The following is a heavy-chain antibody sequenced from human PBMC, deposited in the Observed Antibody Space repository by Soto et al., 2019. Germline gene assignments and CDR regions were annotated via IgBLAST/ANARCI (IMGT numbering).Heavy chain of an antibody. CDR3: ARLCGISCWGYDYGMEF. CDR1: GGSISSSSYY. D-gene: IGHD2-2*01. J-gene: IGHJ6*02. V-gene: IGHV4-39*01. Sequence: PSETLALTCTVSGGSISSSSYYWGWIRQPPGKGLEWIGSIYYSGSTYYNPSLKSRVTISVDTSKNQFSLKLSSVTAADTAVYYCARLCGISCWGYDYGMEFWGQGTTVNVS. CDR2: IYYSGST.